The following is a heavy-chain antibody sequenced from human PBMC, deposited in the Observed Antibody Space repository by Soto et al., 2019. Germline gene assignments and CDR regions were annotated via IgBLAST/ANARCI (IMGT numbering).Heavy chain of an antibody. V-gene: IGHV3-23*01. CDR1: GFTFSNYV. D-gene: IGHD3-22*01. J-gene: IGHJ4*02. CDR3: AKDSQIQSAYYGVRIDY. Sequence: GGSLRLSCAASGFTFSNYVMTWVRQAPGKGLEWVSGISGSGGSTYYADSVKGRFTISRDNTKNTLYLQMNSLRAEDTAVYYCAKDSQIQSAYYGVRIDYWGQGTLVTVSS. CDR2: ISGSGGST.